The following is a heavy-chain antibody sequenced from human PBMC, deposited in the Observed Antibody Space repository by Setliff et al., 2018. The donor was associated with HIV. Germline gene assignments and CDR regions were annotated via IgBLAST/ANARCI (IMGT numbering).Heavy chain of an antibody. CDR2: ISWNGGST. CDR1: GFTFDDYG. V-gene: IGHV3-20*04. Sequence: TGGSLSLSCAVSGFTFDDYGRSWVRQAPGKGMEWVAGISWNGGSTSYADSVKGRFIISRDNAKNSLYLQMNSLRAEDTALYYCARDEGIRGYYYESAEYFQHWGQGTRVTVSS. CDR3: ARDEGIRGYYYESAEYFQH. D-gene: IGHD3-22*01. J-gene: IGHJ1*01.